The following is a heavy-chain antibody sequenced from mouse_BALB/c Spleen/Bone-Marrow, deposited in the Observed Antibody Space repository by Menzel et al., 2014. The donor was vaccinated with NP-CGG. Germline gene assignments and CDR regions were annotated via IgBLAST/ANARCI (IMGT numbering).Heavy chain of an antibody. D-gene: IGHD2-14*01. CDR1: GYTFTSYW. CDR2: IYPGSGST. CDR3: ARHHRYAYYFDY. V-gene: IGHV1S22*01. Sequence: LQQSGSELVRPGASVKLSCKASGYTFTSYWMHWVKQRHGQGLEWIGNIYPGSGSTNYDEKFKSKGTLTVDTSSSTAYMHLSSLTSEDSAVYYCARHHRYAYYFDYWGQGTTLTVSS. J-gene: IGHJ2*01.